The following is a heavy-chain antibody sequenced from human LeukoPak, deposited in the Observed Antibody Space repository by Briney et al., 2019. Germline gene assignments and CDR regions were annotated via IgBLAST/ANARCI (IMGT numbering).Heavy chain of an antibody. V-gene: IGHV3-21*01. D-gene: IGHD1-26*01. CDR1: GFTFSNYA. Sequence: GGSLRLSCAASGFTFSNYAMNWVRQAPGKGLEWVSSISSSSSYIYYADSVKGRFTISRDNAKNSLYLQMNSLRAEDTAVYYCAREAGTWELPDYWGQGTLVTVSS. J-gene: IGHJ4*02. CDR2: ISSSSSYI. CDR3: AREAGTWELPDY.